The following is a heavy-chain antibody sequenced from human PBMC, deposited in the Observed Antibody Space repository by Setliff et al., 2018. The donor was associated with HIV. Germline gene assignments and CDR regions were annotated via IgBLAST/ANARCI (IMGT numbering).Heavy chain of an antibody. V-gene: IGHV1-18*01. CDR3: ARYNFWSGYESDY. D-gene: IGHD3-3*01. CDR1: NYIFLSYG. CDR2: VSPYNGDT. J-gene: IGHJ4*02. Sequence: ASVKVSCKTSNYIFLSYGISWVRQAPGHGLEWMGWVSPYNGDTKYAQKFQGRVTMTTDTSARTGYMELRNLRSDDTAVYYCARYNFWSGYESDYWGQGTLVTVSS.